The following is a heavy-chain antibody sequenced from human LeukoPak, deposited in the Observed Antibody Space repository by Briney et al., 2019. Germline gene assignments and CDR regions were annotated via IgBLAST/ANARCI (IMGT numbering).Heavy chain of an antibody. V-gene: IGHV1-18*01. Sequence: ASVKVSCKASGYTFTSYGISWVRQAPGQGLEWMGWISAYNGNTNYAQKLQGRVTMTTDTSTSTAYMELRSLRSDDTAVYYCARDRGEYDFWSGYYRDYWGQGTLVTVSS. CDR1: GYTFTSYG. D-gene: IGHD3-3*01. J-gene: IGHJ4*02. CDR2: ISAYNGNT. CDR3: ARDRGEYDFWSGYYRDY.